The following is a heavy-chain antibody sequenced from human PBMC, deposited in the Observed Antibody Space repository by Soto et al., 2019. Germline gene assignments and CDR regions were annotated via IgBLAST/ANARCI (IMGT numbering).Heavy chain of an antibody. CDR1: GAALNSGNYY. J-gene: IGHJ5*02. CDR3: ARLRIATNNYKWFDP. Sequence: SETLSLTCSVSGAALNSGNYYWIWIRQVPGKGLEWIGHIYVTGAVDYNPSLRDRITISQDTSERQFSLNLRLVTAADTAVYYCARLRIATNNYKWFDPWGQGTLVTVS. D-gene: IGHD2-21*01. V-gene: IGHV4-31*03. CDR2: IYVTGAV.